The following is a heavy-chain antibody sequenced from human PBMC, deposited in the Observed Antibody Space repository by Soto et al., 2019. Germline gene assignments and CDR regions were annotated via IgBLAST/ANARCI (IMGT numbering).Heavy chain of an antibody. Sequence: GGSLRLSCAASGFTFSSYSMNWVRQAPGKGLEWVSSISSSSSYIYYADSVKGRFTISRDNAKNSLYLQMNSLRAEDTAVYYCARTLRFLEWLLWYFDLWGRGTLVTVSS. V-gene: IGHV3-21*01. CDR2: ISSSSSYI. J-gene: IGHJ2*01. D-gene: IGHD3-3*01. CDR3: ARTLRFLEWLLWYFDL. CDR1: GFTFSSYS.